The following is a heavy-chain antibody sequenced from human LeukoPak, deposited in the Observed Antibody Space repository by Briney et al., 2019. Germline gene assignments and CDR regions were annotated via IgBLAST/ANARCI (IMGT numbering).Heavy chain of an antibody. CDR2: IKQDGSEK. Sequence: GGSLRLSCAASGFTFSSYWMSWVRQAPGKGLEWVANIKQDGSEKYYVDSVKGRFTISRDNAKNSLYLQMNSLRAEDTAVYYCARDATTYYYGSGSYCQHYFDYWGQGTLVTVSS. J-gene: IGHJ4*02. CDR3: ARDATTYYYGSGSYCQHYFDY. V-gene: IGHV3-7*01. CDR1: GFTFSSYW. D-gene: IGHD3-10*01.